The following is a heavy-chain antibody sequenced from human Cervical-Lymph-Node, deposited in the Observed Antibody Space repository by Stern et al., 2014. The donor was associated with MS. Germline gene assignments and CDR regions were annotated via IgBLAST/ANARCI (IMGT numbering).Heavy chain of an antibody. Sequence: VQLMQSGPEVKRPGESLKISCQASGYTFTSYWIGWVRQMPGKGLEWIAIIFPGGSDIRYSPSFQGQVTISADKSSSTAYLQGNNLKASDTAIYYCARQRYFDYWGQGTLVTVSS. CDR2: IFPGGSDI. CDR3: ARQRYFDY. CDR1: GYTFTSYW. J-gene: IGHJ4*02. V-gene: IGHV5-51*01.